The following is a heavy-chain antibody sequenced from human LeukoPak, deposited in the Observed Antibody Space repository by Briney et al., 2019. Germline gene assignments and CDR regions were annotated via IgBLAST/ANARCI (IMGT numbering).Heavy chain of an antibody. CDR3: ARRAGAYSHPYDF. CDR2: INSGGST. Sequence: PAGSLRLSCAASGLTVSSNSMSWVRQAPGKGLEWVSFINSGGSTYYADSVKGRFTISRDNTKNTLYLQMNSVRADDTAVYYCARRAGAYSHPYDFWGQRTLVSVSS. V-gene: IGHV3-53*01. CDR1: GLTVSSNS. J-gene: IGHJ4*02. D-gene: IGHD4/OR15-4a*01.